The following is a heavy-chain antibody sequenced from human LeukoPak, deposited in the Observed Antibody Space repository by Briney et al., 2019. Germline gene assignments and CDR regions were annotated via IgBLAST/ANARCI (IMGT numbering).Heavy chain of an antibody. Sequence: PSETLSLTCTVSGGSISSYYWSWIRQPAGKGLEWIGRIYTSGSTNYNPSLKSRVTMSVDTSKNQFSLKLSSVTAADKAVYYCARSYCSSTSCYRYFDLWGRGTLVTVSS. V-gene: IGHV4-4*07. CDR3: ARSYCSSTSCYRYFDL. D-gene: IGHD2-2*02. CDR2: IYTSGST. J-gene: IGHJ2*01. CDR1: GGSISSYY.